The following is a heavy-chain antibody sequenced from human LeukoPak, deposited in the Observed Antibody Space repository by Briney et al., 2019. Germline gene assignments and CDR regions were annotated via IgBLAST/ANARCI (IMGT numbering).Heavy chain of an antibody. CDR1: GYTFTSYY. CDR2: INPSGGST. V-gene: IGHV1-46*01. Sequence: GASVKVSCKASGYTFTSYYMHWVRQAPGQGLEWMGIINPSGGSTSYAQKFQGRVTMTRDTSTSTVYMELSSLRSEDTAVYYCAREEGVCSSTRCARVFDYWGQGTLVTVSS. J-gene: IGHJ4*02. D-gene: IGHD2-2*01. CDR3: AREEGVCSSTRCARVFDY.